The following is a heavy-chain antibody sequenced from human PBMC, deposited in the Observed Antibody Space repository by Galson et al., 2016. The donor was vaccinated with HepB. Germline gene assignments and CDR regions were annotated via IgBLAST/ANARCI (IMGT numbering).Heavy chain of an antibody. Sequence: SVKVSCKASGFSFIDHYMHWVRQAPGQGLEWMGWIKANSGATHHAQKFRGRVTITRDTSIDTVYVELNTLRSDDTATYYCTRDHKWGPDFWGQGTLVTVSS. D-gene: IGHD7-27*01. J-gene: IGHJ4*02. CDR1: GFSFIDHY. CDR2: IKANSGAT. CDR3: TRDHKWGPDF. V-gene: IGHV1-2*02.